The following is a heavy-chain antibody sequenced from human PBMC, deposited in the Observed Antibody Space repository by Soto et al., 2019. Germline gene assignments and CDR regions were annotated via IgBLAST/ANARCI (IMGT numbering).Heavy chain of an antibody. CDR2: IYYSGST. D-gene: IGHD3-22*01. Sequence: SETLSLTCTVSGGSISSGGYYWSWIRQHPGKGLEWIGYIYYSGSTYYNPSLKSRVTISVDTSKNQFSLQLNSLRAEDTAVYYCARDRGRPDLRDTHYYDSSDLDYGMDVWGQGTTVTVSS. J-gene: IGHJ6*02. CDR1: GGSISSGGYY. V-gene: IGHV4-31*03. CDR3: ARDRGRPDLRDTHYYDSSDLDYGMDV.